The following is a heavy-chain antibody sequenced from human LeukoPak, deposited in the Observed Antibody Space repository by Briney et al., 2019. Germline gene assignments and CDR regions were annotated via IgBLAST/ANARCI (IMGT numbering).Heavy chain of an antibody. Sequence: GGSLNLSCAASGFTFSSYEMNWVRRAPGKGLEWVLYISSSGSTIYYADSVKGRFTISRDNAKNSLYLQMNSLRAEDTAVYYCARRTVGFDYWGQGTLVTVSS. D-gene: IGHD2-15*01. V-gene: IGHV3-48*03. J-gene: IGHJ4*02. CDR3: ARRTVGFDY. CDR2: ISSSGSTI. CDR1: GFTFSSYE.